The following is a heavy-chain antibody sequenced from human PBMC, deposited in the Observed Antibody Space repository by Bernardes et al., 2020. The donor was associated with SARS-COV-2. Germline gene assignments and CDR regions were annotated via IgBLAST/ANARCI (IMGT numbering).Heavy chain of an antibody. J-gene: IGHJ4*02. CDR1: GFSLSTSGVG. D-gene: IGHD3-10*01. V-gene: IGHV2-5*02. CDR3: AHSKGLLWFGELLYFDY. Sequence: PTLVIPTQTLTLTCTFSGFSLSTSGVGVGWIRQPPGKALEWLALIYWDDDKRYSPSLKSRLTITKDTSKNQVVLTMTNMDPVDTATYYCAHSKGLLWFGELLYFDYWGQGTLVTVSS. CDR2: IYWDDDK.